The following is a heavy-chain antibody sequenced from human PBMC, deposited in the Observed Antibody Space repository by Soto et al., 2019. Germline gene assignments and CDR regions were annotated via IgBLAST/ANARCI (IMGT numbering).Heavy chain of an antibody. CDR1: GGSISSSSYY. D-gene: IGHD5-12*01. J-gene: IGHJ6*03. CDR3: ATSTVDIVATIVLAYYYYYMDV. CDR2: IYYSGCT. Sequence: PSETLSLTCTVSGGSISSSSYYWGWIRQPPGKGLEWIGSIYYSGCTYYNPSLKSRVTISVDTSKNQFSLKLSSVTAADTAVYYCATSTVDIVATIVLAYYYYYMDVWGKGTTVTVSS. V-gene: IGHV4-39*01.